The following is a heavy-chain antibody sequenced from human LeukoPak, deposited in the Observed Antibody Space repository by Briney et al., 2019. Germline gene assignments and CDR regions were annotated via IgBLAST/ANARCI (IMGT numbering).Heavy chain of an antibody. V-gene: IGHV3-74*01. CDR3: ARGTGYGVFDS. J-gene: IGHJ4*02. CDR1: GFTFSSYW. CDR2: INSDGSTT. D-gene: IGHD4/OR15-4a*01. Sequence: GGSLRLSCAASGFTFSSYWMHWVRQAPGKGLVWVSRINSDGSTTSYADSVKGRFTISRDNAKNTLYLQMNSLRAEDTAVYYCARGTGYGVFDSWGQGDLVSVSS.